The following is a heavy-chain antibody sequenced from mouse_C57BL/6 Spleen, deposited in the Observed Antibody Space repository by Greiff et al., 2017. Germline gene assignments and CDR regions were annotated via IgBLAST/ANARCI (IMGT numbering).Heavy chain of an antibody. CDR3: ARCSNYGDYYAMDY. D-gene: IGHD2-5*01. Sequence: EVHLVESGGGLVKPGGSLKLSCAASGFTFSDYGMHWVRQAPEQGLEWVAYISSGSSTIYYADTVTGRFTISRDNAKNTLFLQMTSLRSEDTAMYYCARCSNYGDYYAMDYWGQGTSVTVCS. J-gene: IGHJ4*01. CDR1: GFTFSDYG. V-gene: IGHV5-17*01. CDR2: ISSGSSTI.